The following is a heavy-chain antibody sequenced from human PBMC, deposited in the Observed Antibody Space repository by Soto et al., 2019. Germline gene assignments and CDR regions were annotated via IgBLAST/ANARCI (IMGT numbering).Heavy chain of an antibody. CDR1: GGSFSGYY. V-gene: IGHV4-34*01. J-gene: IGHJ4*02. CDR3: ASPILHYDSSSPVDY. Sequence: PSETLSLTCAVHGGSFSGYYWSWIRQPPGKGLEWIGEINHSGSTNYNPSLKSRVTISVDTSKNQFSLKLSSVTAADTAVYYCASPILHYDSSSPVDYWGQGTLVTVS. CDR2: INHSGST. D-gene: IGHD3-22*01.